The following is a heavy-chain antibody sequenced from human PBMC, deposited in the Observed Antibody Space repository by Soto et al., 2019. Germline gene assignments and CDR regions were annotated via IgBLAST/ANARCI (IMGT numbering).Heavy chain of an antibody. CDR2: INPNSGGT. CDR1: GYTFTGYY. J-gene: IGHJ4*02. D-gene: IGHD3-9*01. Sequence: ASVKVSCKASGYTFTGYYMHWVRQAPGQGLEWMGWINPNSGGTNYAQKFQGWVTMTRDTSISTAYMELSRLRSDDTAVYYCARNPSPIRYFDWLLRDDYFDYWGQGTRVTVSS. V-gene: IGHV1-2*04. CDR3: ARNPSPIRYFDWLLRDDYFDY.